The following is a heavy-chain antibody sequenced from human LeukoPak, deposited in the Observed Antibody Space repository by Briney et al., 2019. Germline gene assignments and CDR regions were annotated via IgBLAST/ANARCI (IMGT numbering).Heavy chain of an antibody. J-gene: IGHJ4*02. Sequence: GGSLRLSCAASEFTFSSYEMNWVRQAPGKGLEWVSYISSSGSTIYYADSVKGRFTISRDNAKNSLYLQMNSLRAEDTAVYYCARDSGGNYFDYWGQGTLVTVSS. CDR2: ISSSGSTI. D-gene: IGHD1-26*01. CDR1: EFTFSSYE. V-gene: IGHV3-48*03. CDR3: ARDSGGNYFDY.